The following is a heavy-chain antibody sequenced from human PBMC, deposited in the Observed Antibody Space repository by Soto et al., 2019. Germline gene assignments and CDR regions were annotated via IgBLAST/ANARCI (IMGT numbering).Heavy chain of an antibody. Sequence: EVQLLESGGGLVQPGGSLRLSCVASGFTFSSYAMNWVRQAPGKGLEWVSVISGSGDSTYYADSVKGRFTISRDNSKNTLYLQMNSRRAEDTAVYYCARRERGWYFDLWGRGTLVTVSS. V-gene: IGHV3-23*01. CDR3: ARRERGWYFDL. CDR1: GFTFSSYA. CDR2: ISGSGDST. J-gene: IGHJ2*01.